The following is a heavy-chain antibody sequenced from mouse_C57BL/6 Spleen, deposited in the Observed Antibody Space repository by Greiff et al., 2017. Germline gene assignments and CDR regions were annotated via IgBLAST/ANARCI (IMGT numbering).Heavy chain of an antibody. CDR3: ARVPHYDLGYFDV. CDR2: IYPGSGST. CDR1: GYTFTSYW. V-gene: IGHV1-55*01. Sequence: VQLQQPGAELVKPEASVKMSCKASGYTFTSYWITWVKQRPGQGLEWIGDIYPGSGSTNYNEKFKSKATLTVDTSSSTAYVQLSSLTSEDSAVYYCARVPHYDLGYFDVWGTGTTVTVSS. J-gene: IGHJ1*03. D-gene: IGHD2-4*01.